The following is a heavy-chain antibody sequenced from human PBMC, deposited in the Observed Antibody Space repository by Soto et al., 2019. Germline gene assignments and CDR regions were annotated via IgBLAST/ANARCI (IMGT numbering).Heavy chain of an antibody. CDR2: INHSGST. V-gene: IGHV4-34*01. D-gene: IGHD1-26*01. CDR3: ARGKWELIYDY. CDR1: GGSFSGYY. J-gene: IGHJ4*02. Sequence: SETLSLTCAVYGGSFSGYYWSWIRQPPGKGLEWIGEINHSGSTNYNPSLKSRVTISVDTSKNQFSLKLSSVTAADTAVYYCARGKWELIYDYWGQGTLVTVSS.